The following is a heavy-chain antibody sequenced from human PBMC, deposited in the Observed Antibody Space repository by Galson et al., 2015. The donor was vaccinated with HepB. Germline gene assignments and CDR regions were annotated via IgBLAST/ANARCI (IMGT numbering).Heavy chain of an antibody. J-gene: IGHJ6*02. CDR2: ISAYNGNT. D-gene: IGHD6-13*01. CDR3: ARDRFPNGAAAAVDV. CDR1: GYTFTSYG. V-gene: IGHV1-18*04. Sequence: SVKVSCKASGYTFTSYGISWVRQAPGQGLEWMGWISAYNGNTNYAQKLQGRVTMTTDTSTSTAYMELRSLRSDDTAVYYCARDRFPNGAAAAVDVWGQGTTVTVSS.